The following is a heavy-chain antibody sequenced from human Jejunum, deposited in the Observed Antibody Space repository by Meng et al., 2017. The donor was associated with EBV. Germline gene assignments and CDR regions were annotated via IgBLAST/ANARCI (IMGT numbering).Heavy chain of an antibody. CDR1: GYLFTGYY. V-gene: IGHV1-2*06. CDR2: IDPNTGDK. Sequence: QVQLVQSGAGVKKPGASVGVSCKASGYLFTGYYIQWVRQAPGQGLEWMGRIDPNTGDKNYAQKFQGRVTMTRATSIGTAFMELSRLTSDDTAVYYCARDHSSSFYGANIWGQGTLVTVSS. CDR3: ARDHSSSFYGANI. D-gene: IGHD2-2*01. J-gene: IGHJ4*02.